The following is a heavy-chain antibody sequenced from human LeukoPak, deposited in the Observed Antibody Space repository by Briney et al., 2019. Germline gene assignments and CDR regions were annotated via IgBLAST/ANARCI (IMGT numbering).Heavy chain of an antibody. Sequence: GGSLRLSCAASGFTFSSYSMNWVRQAPGKGLEWVSYISSSTNTIYYADSVKGRFTISRDNAKNSLYPQMNSLRAEDTAVYYCARHPLWFGFDPWGQGTLVTVSS. CDR2: ISSSTNTI. CDR3: ARHPLWFGFDP. J-gene: IGHJ5*02. D-gene: IGHD3-10*01. V-gene: IGHV3-48*01. CDR1: GFTFSSYS.